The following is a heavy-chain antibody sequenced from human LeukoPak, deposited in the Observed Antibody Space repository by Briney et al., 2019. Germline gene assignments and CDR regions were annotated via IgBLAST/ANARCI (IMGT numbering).Heavy chain of an antibody. V-gene: IGHV1-18*01. CDR2: ISAYNGST. CDR1: GYTFTSYG. J-gene: IGHJ4*02. CDR3: ARTYGSGSESDY. D-gene: IGHD3-10*01. Sequence: ASVKVSCKASGYTFTSYGISWVRQAPGQGLEWMGWISAYNGSTNYAQKLQGRVTMTRDTSISTAYMELSRLRSDDTAVYYCARTYGSGSESDYWGQGTLVTVSS.